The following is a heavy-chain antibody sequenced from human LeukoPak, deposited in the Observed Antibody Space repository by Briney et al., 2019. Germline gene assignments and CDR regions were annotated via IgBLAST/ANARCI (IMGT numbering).Heavy chain of an antibody. V-gene: IGHV4-34*01. D-gene: IGHD4-23*01. CDR3: ARARKYNGNPNWIDL. CDR1: GGSFSGYY. J-gene: IGHJ5*02. Sequence: SETLSLTCAVYGGSFSGYYWSWIRQPPGKGLEWIGEINHSGSTNYNPSLKSRVTISVDTSKNQFSLKLSSVTAADTAVYYCARARKYNGNPNWIDLWGQGVLVTVSS. CDR2: INHSGST.